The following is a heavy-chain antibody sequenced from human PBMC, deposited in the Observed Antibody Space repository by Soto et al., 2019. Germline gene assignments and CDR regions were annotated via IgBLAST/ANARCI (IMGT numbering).Heavy chain of an antibody. V-gene: IGHV4-4*01. CDR3: VCLGSGVHSVEP. CDR1: GGAISSSSHL. Sequence: AETLSLTCAVSGGAISSSSHLWTWARQPPGKGLEWIGDIFYSGTTNYNPSLRGRVTISVDKSENQFSLKLNSVTAADTAVYFCVCLGSGVHSVEPSGQATRVTVS. CDR2: IFYSGTT. D-gene: IGHD1-1*01. J-gene: IGHJ5*02.